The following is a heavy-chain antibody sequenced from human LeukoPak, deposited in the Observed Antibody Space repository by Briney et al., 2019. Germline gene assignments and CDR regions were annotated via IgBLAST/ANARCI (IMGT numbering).Heavy chain of an antibody. CDR3: ARDLGGSSSSISFDY. CDR1: GYTFTSYG. CDR2: ISAYNGNT. Sequence: ASVKVSCKASGYTFTSYGISWVRQAPGQGLEWMGWISAYNGNTNYAQKLQGRVTMTTDTSTSIAYMELRSLRSDDTAVYYCARDLGGSSSSISFDYWGQGTPVTVSS. J-gene: IGHJ4*02. D-gene: IGHD6-6*01. V-gene: IGHV1-18*01.